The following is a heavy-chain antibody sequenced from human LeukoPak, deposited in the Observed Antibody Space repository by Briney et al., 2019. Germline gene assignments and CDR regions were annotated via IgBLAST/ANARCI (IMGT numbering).Heavy chain of an antibody. J-gene: IGHJ4*02. V-gene: IGHV4-34*01. CDR1: GGSFSGYY. CDR2: INHSGST. Sequence: SETLSLTCAVYGGSFSGYYWSWIRQPPGKGLEWIGEINHSGSTNYNPSLKSRVTISVDTSKSQFSLKLSSVTAADTAVYYCARNFGVVIDFDYWGQGTLVTVSS. D-gene: IGHD3-3*01. CDR3: ARNFGVVIDFDY.